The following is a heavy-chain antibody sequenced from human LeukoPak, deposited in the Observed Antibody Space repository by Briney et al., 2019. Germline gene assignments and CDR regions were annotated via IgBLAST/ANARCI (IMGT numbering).Heavy chain of an antibody. Sequence: GGSLRLSCAASGFNFSSYAMSWVRQAPGKGLEWVSAISGSGGRTYYADSVKGRFTISRDNSENTLYLQMDSLRAGDTAVYYCAKTTTYYYDSSGYWSFDYWGQGTLVTVSS. CDR1: GFNFSSYA. D-gene: IGHD3-22*01. CDR3: AKTTTYYYDSSGYWSFDY. J-gene: IGHJ4*02. CDR2: ISGSGGRT. V-gene: IGHV3-23*01.